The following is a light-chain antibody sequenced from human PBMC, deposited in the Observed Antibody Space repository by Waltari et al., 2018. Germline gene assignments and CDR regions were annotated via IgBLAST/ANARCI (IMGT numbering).Light chain of an antibody. CDR3: QQYHNWWT. CDR1: ESVRSH. CDR2: HAS. J-gene: IGKJ1*01. V-gene: IGKV3-15*01. Sequence: EIVMTQSPATLSVSPGERATLSCRASESVRSHLAWFQQKPGQAPRLLVYHASTRATGIPGRFNGRGSGTEFTLTISSLQSEDVAVYYCQQYHNWWTFGQGTKVEVK.